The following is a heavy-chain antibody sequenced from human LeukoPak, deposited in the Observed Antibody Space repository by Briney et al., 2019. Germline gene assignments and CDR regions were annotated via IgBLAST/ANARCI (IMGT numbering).Heavy chain of an antibody. CDR2: INPHSGVT. CDR1: GYIFTGYY. CDR3: ARNYGSGDFDH. J-gene: IGHJ4*02. Sequence: ASVKVSCKASGYIFTGYYILWVRQAPGQGLECVGWINPHSGVTTYAQNFQGRVTMTRDASISTAYLELIGLKSDDTAVYYCARNYGSGDFDHWGQGTLVTVSS. V-gene: IGHV1-2*02. D-gene: IGHD3-10*01.